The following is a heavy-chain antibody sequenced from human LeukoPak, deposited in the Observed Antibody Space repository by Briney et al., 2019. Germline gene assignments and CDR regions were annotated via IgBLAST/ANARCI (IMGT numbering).Heavy chain of an antibody. J-gene: IGHJ6*02. CDR2: IYHSGST. CDR1: GGSISSYY. Sequence: ASETLSLTCTVSGGSISSYYWSWIRQPPGKGLEWIGYIYHSGSTNYNPSLKSRVTMSVDTSENQFSLKLSSVTAADTAVYYCARELRGPYYYYGMDVWGQGTTVTVSS. V-gene: IGHV4-59*08. CDR3: ARELRGPYYYYGMDV. D-gene: IGHD1-7*01.